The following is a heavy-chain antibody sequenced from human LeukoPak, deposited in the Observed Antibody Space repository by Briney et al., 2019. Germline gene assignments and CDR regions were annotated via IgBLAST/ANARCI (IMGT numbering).Heavy chain of an antibody. V-gene: IGHV3-30*01. J-gene: IGHJ4*02. CDR2: ISYDGSNK. D-gene: IGHD1-20*01. CDR3: ARTGGGLTGTPDY. Sequence: PGGSLRLSCAASGFTFSSYAMHWVRQAPGKGLEWVAVISYDGSNKYYADSVKGRFTISRDNSKNTLYLQMNSLRAEDTAVYYCARTGGGLTGTPDYWGQGTLVTVSS. CDR1: GFTFSSYA.